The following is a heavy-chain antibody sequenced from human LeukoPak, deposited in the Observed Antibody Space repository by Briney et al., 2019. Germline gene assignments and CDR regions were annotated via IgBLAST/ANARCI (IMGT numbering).Heavy chain of an antibody. V-gene: IGHV3-23*01. Sequence: PGGSLRLSCAASGFTFSSYAMSWVRQPPGKGLEWVSAICGSGGSGCSTYFEDSVKGRLTISRDNSKTKLYLQLNSLRAEDTAVYYCAKSLGGVYYDSSGYFYYWGQGALVTVSS. J-gene: IGHJ4*02. CDR2: ICGSGGSGCST. CDR3: AKSLGGVYYDSSGYFYY. D-gene: IGHD3-22*01. CDR1: GFTFSSYA.